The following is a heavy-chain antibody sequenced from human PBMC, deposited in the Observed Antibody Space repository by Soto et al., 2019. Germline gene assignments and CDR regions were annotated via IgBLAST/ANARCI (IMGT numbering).Heavy chain of an antibody. V-gene: IGHV3-23*01. CDR1: GFTFSTYS. CDR3: AKDLAATATGDSFDI. CDR2: VTNSASNT. D-gene: IGHD1-1*01. Sequence: GGSLRLSFAASGFTFSTYSMTWVRQAPGKGLEWVSSVTNSASNTYHADSVKGRFTISRDNSKNMLFLQMNSLRAEDTALYYCAKDLAATATGDSFDIWGQGTMVTVSS. J-gene: IGHJ3*02.